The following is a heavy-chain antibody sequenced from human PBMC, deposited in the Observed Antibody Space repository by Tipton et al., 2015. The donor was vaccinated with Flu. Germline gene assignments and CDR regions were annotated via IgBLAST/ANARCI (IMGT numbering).Heavy chain of an antibody. CDR1: GFTSSSYW. J-gene: IGHJ4*02. CDR3: ARGDHWSGYYKEARGVDY. D-gene: IGHD3-3*01. CDR2: INSDGSST. Sequence: SLRLSCAASGFTSSSYWMHWVRQAPGKGLVWVSRINSDGSSTSYADSVKGRFTITRDNDKNKLYLQMNSLRAEDTAVYYCARGDHWSGYYKEARGVDYLGPVTLFTVSS. V-gene: IGHV3-74*01.